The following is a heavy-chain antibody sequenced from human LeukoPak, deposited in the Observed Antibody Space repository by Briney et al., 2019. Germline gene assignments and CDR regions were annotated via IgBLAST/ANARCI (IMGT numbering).Heavy chain of an antibody. CDR1: GFTFSSYN. CDR3: ARNGYNGYYFDH. Sequence: GGSLRLSCAASGFTFSSYNMNWVRQVPGKGLEWVSYISGSSTTIYYADSVRGRFTVSRDNAEKSLFLQMNSLRDEDTAIYFCARNGYNGYYFDHWGQGTLVAVSS. CDR2: ISGSSTTI. V-gene: IGHV3-48*02. D-gene: IGHD3-22*01. J-gene: IGHJ4*02.